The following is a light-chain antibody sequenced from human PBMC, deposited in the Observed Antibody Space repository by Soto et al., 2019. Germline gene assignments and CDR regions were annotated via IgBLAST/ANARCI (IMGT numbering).Light chain of an antibody. Sequence: IQITQSPSTLSPSVSVGVTITCLTSQTISDYLNWYQHQPGKAPKLLISAASSLQSGLPSRFSCSGSGTDFPITISRLPPDDFASYYRQQSYSTLTFGPGTKVDIK. CDR1: QTISDY. CDR2: AAS. V-gene: IGKV1-39*01. CDR3: QQSYSTLT. J-gene: IGKJ3*01.